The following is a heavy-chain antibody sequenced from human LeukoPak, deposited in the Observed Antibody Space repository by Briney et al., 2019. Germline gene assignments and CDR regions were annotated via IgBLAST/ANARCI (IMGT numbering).Heavy chain of an antibody. Sequence: ASVKVSCKASGGTFSSYAISWVRQAPGQGLEWMGGIIPIFGTANYAQKFQGRVTITTDESTSTAYMELSSLRSEDTAVYYCARHPYCSSTSCYKSEYFQHWGQGILVTVSS. D-gene: IGHD2-2*02. J-gene: IGHJ1*01. V-gene: IGHV1-69*05. CDR3: ARHPYCSSTSCYKSEYFQH. CDR1: GGTFSSYA. CDR2: IIPIFGTA.